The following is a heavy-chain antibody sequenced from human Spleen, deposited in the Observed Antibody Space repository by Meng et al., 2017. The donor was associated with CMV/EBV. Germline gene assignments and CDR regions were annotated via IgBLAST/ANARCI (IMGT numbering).Heavy chain of an antibody. CDR2: ISSSSSYI. V-gene: IGHV3-21*01. J-gene: IGHJ6*02. D-gene: IGHD3-3*01. CDR3: ARDPYTYDFWSGYYGMDV. Sequence: GGSLRLSCAASGFTFSSYSMNWVRQAPGKGLEWVSSISSSSSYIYYADSVKGRFTISRDNAKNSLYLQMNSLRAEDTAVYYCARDPYTYDFWSGYYGMDVWGQGTTVTVSS. CDR1: GFTFSSYS.